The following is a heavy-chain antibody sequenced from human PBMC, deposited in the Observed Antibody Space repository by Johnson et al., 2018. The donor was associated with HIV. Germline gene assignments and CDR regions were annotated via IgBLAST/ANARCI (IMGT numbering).Heavy chain of an antibody. CDR3: ARAEGLTGRNAFDI. D-gene: IGHD1-20*01. CDR1: RFTFSSYA. J-gene: IGHJ3*02. Sequence: QVQLVESGGGVVQPGRSLRLSCAASRFTFSSYAMHWVRQAPGKGLEWVAVIWYDGSNKYYADSVKGRFTISRDNSKNSLYLQMNSLRAEDTAVYYCARAEGLTGRNAFDIWGQGTMVTVSS. CDR2: IWYDGSNK. V-gene: IGHV3-33*08.